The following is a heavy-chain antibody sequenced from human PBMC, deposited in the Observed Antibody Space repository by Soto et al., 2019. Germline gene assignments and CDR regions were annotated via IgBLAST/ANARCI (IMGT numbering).Heavy chain of an antibody. J-gene: IGHJ4*02. D-gene: IGHD3-3*01. Sequence: QITLNESGPTQVKPRQTLTLTCTFSGFSLTTSGVGVGWIRQSPGKAPEWLALIYWDDDKRYSPSLKSRLTITKDTSKKHVVLTMADLDPADTATYYCAHRVLRTVFGLVTTTAIYFDFWGQGTPVAVSS. CDR1: GFSLTTSGVG. V-gene: IGHV2-5*02. CDR3: AHRVLRTVFGLVTTTAIYFDF. CDR2: IYWDDDK.